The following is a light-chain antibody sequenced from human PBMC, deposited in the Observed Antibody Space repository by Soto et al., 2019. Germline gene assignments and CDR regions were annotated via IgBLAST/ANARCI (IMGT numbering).Light chain of an antibody. CDR3: QQLNTCPYT. V-gene: IGKV1-9*01. J-gene: IGKJ2*01. Sequence: DIQLTQSPSFLSASVGDRLSITCRASHGISSYLAWYQQKPGNAPKLLIYAASTLQSGVPPRFRGSESGTEFTLTISSLQTEDFETYYCQQLNTCPYTLGHGTKLEIK. CDR2: AAS. CDR1: HGISSY.